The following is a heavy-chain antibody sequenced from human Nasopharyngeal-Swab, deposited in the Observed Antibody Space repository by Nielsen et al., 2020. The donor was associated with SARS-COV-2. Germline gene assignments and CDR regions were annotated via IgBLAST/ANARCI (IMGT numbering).Heavy chain of an antibody. CDR1: GYTFVSYH. V-gene: IGHV1-8*01. J-gene: IGHJ3*02. Sequence: ASVKVSCKASGYTFVSYHINWVRQASGQGPEWMGWMNPLSDNTGYAQKCQGRVTMTTNTTTSTAYMELSSLRSQDTSVYYCARGHPLDAFDIWGQGTMVTVSS. CDR3: ARGHPLDAFDI. CDR2: MNPLSDNT.